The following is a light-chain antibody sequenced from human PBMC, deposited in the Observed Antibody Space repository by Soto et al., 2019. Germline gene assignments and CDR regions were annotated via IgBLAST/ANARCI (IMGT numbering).Light chain of an antibody. CDR1: SGHSNYA. CDR3: QTWGAGVHV. CDR2: LNSDGSH. J-gene: IGLJ1*01. Sequence: QLVLTQSPSASASLGASVRLICTLTSGHSNYAVAWHQQQPEKGPRFLMKLNSDGSHSKGDGIPDRYSGSSSGAERYLTISSLQSEDEADYYCQTWGAGVHVFGPGTKLTVL. V-gene: IGLV4-69*01.